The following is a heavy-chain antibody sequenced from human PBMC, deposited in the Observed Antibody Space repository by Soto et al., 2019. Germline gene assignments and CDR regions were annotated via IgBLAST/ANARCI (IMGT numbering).Heavy chain of an antibody. Sequence: EVQLLESGGGLVQPGGSLRLSCAASGFTFSSYAMSWVRQAPGKGLEWVSAISGSGGSTYYADSVKGRFTISRDNSKNAQYLQMNSLRADDTAVYFCAKDPVFWSGYYPYWGQGTLVTVSS. CDR3: AKDPVFWSGYYPY. CDR1: GFTFSSYA. CDR2: ISGSGGST. V-gene: IGHV3-23*01. D-gene: IGHD3-3*01. J-gene: IGHJ4*02.